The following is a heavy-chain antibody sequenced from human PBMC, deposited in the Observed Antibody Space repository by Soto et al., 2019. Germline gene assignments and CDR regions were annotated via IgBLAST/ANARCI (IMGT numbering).Heavy chain of an antibody. J-gene: IGHJ4*02. V-gene: IGHV1-18*01. CDR1: DYTFTSYG. CDR3: ARSGSSWNLREFDY. CDR2: ISVYNGNT. Sequence: ASVKVSCKASDYTFTSYGIIWVRQAPGQGLEWIGWISVYNGNTNYAQKFRGRVTMTTDISTTTAYMEMRSLRSDDTAVYYCARSGSSWNLREFDYWGQGTLVTVS. D-gene: IGHD6-13*01.